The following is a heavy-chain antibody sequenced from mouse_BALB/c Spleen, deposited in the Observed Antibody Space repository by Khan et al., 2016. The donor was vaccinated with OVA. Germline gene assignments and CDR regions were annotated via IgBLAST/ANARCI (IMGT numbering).Heavy chain of an antibody. D-gene: IGHD4-1*01. CDR3: ASHLTGSFAY. V-gene: IGHV5-6*01. CDR1: GFTFSSYS. J-gene: IGHJ3*01. CDR2: ISSGADYT. Sequence: IQLVQSGGDLVKPGGSLKLSCSASGFTFSSYSMSWVRQTPDKRLEWVATISSGADYTYYPDSVKGLFTISRDNAKNTLYLQMSSLKSEDTARYYCASHLTGSFAYGGQGTLVTVS.